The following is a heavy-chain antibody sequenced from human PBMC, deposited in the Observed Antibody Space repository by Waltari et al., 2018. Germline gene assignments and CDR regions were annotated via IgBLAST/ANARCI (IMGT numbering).Heavy chain of an antibody. D-gene: IGHD2-21*01. V-gene: IGHV3-23*01. CDR3: AKVPNCGGDCYHAFDI. Sequence: EVQLLESGGGLVQPGGYLRLSCAASGFTFSSYAMSWVHQPPGKGLEWVSAISGSGGSTYYADSVKGRFTISRDNSKNTLYLQMNSLRAEDTAVYYCAKVPNCGGDCYHAFDIWGQGTMVTVSS. J-gene: IGHJ3*02. CDR2: ISGSGGST. CDR1: GFTFSSYA.